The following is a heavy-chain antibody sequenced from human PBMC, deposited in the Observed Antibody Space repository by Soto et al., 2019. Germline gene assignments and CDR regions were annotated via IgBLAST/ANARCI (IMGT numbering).Heavy chain of an antibody. V-gene: IGHV2-5*02. CDR1: GFSLSTSGVG. J-gene: IGHJ4*02. CDR2: IYWDDDK. CDR3: AHRSGFGGNFDY. D-gene: IGHD3-10*01. Sequence: QITLKESGPTLVKPTQTLTLTCTFSGFSLSTSGVGVGWIRQPPGQALEWLALIYWDDDKRYSPSLRSRLTITKDTSKNQVVLTMTNMDPVDTATYDCAHRSGFGGNFDYWVQGTLVTVSS.